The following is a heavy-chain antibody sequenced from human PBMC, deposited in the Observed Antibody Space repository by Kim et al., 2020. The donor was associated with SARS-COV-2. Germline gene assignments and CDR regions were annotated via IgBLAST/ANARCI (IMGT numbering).Heavy chain of an antibody. J-gene: IGHJ4*02. CDR3: ARFVATSYYFDY. Sequence: YNPSLKSRVTISVDTSKNQFSLKLSSVTAADTAVYYCARFVATSYYFDYWGQGTLVTVSS. V-gene: IGHV4-59*01. D-gene: IGHD5-12*01.